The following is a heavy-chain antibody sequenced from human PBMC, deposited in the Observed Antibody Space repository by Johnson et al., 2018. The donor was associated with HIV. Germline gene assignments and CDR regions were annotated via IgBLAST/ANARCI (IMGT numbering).Heavy chain of an antibody. Sequence: QEKLVESGGGLVNPGGSLRLSCAASGFTFSNAWMSWIRQTPGKGLEWVSYISSSGGTIYYADSVKGRFSISRDNAKNSLYLQMNSLRAEDTAVYYCAKDLGDAVGTTHDAFDIWGQGTMVTVSS. D-gene: IGHD1-26*01. V-gene: IGHV3-11*04. J-gene: IGHJ3*02. CDR1: GFTFSNAW. CDR3: AKDLGDAVGTTHDAFDI. CDR2: ISSSGGTI.